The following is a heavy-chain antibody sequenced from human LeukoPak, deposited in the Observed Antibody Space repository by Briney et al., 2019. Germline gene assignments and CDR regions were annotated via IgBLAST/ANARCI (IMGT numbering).Heavy chain of an antibody. CDR2: ILYDGSNK. Sequence: HPGGSLRLSCAASGFTFSSYAMSWVRQAPGKGLEWVAFILYDGSNKYYADSVEGRFTISRDNSKNTLYLQMNSLRAEDTAVYYCAKDHQRILRFLEWTLHRGYYFDYWGQGTLVTVSS. D-gene: IGHD3-3*01. CDR3: AKDHQRILRFLEWTLHRGYYFDY. J-gene: IGHJ4*02. CDR1: GFTFSSYA. V-gene: IGHV3-30*02.